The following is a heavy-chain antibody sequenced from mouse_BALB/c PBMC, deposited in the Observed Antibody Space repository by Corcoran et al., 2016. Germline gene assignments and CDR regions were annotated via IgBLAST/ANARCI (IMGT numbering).Heavy chain of an antibody. J-gene: IGHJ4*01. CDR3: AREPLAMDY. V-gene: IGHV9-3-1*01. CDR1: GYTFTNYG. CDR2: INTYTGEP. Sequence: QIQLVQSGPELKKTGETVKISCKASGYTFTNYGMNWGKQDPGRGLKGMGWINTYTGEPTYADDFKGRFAFSMETSASTAYLQINNLKNDDTATYFCAREPLAMDYWGQGTSVTVSS.